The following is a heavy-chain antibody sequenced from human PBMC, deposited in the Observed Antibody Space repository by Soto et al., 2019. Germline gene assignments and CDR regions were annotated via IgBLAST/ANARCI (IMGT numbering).Heavy chain of an antibody. V-gene: IGHV3-74*01. D-gene: IGHD2-21*02. CDR3: ARLPVTAVTSSDY. CDR2: INSDGNIK. CDR1: GFTFSNYW. Sequence: EVQLVESGGGLVQPGGSLRLSCAASGFTFSNYWMHWVRQAPGKGLVWVSRINSDGNIKDYADSVQGRFTISRDNARNRLYLQVNSLTDDDTAVYYCARLPVTAVTSSDYWGQGTLVSVSS. J-gene: IGHJ4*02.